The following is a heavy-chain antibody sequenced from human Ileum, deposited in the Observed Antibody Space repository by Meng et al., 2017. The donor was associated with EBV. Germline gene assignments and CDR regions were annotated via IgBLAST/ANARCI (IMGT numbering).Heavy chain of an antibody. D-gene: IGHD3-16*01. CDR2: MNSNSGNT. CDR3: ARGSGAGGRDWFDP. Sequence: GQQVQSGAEGKKPGASVKAPCKASGYTFINHDIDWFRQAPGQGLEWMGWMNSNSGNTGYGQKFQDRVTMTRNTPISTAYMELSSLTSEDTALYYCARGSGAGGRDWFDPWGQGTLVTVSS. V-gene: IGHV1-8*02. CDR1: GYTFINHD. J-gene: IGHJ5*02.